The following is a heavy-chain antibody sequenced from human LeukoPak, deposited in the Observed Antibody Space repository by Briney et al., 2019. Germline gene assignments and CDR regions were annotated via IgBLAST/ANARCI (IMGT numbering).Heavy chain of an antibody. CDR1: GFTFSSYR. D-gene: IGHD2-2*01. V-gene: IGHV3-21*01. J-gene: IGHJ4*02. CDR2: ISTSSSYI. Sequence: PGGSLRLACAASGFTFSSYRMNWVRQAPGKGLEWVSSISTSSSYIYYADSVKGRFTISRDNAKNSLYVQMNSLRAEDTAVYYCASEYCSSTNCYAIDYWGQGTLVTVSS. CDR3: ASEYCSSTNCYAIDY.